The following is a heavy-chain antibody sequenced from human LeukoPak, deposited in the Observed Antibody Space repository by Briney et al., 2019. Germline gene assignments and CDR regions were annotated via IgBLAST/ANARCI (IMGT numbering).Heavy chain of an antibody. V-gene: IGHV3-7*01. CDR2: IKGDGSEK. J-gene: IGHJ4*02. CDR3: ARGYGPGSCLDY. Sequence: PGGSLRLSCVASGFAFNTYAMSWVRQAPGKGLEWVANIKGDGSEKYYVDSLKGRFTISRDNAKNSLYLQMNTLRAEDTAVYYCARGYGPGSCLDYWGQGSLVTVSS. D-gene: IGHD3-10*01. CDR1: GFAFNTYA.